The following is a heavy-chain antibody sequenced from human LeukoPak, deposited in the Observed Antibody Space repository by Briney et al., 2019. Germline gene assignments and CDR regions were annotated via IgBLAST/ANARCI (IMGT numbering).Heavy chain of an antibody. Sequence: ETLSLTCTVSGGSISSSSYYWGWIRQPPGKGLEWIGSIYYSGSTYYNPSLKSRVTISVDTSKNQFSLKLSSVTAADTAVYYCARHEELLRNFDYWGQGTLVTVSS. V-gene: IGHV4-39*01. CDR1: GGSISSSSYY. D-gene: IGHD1-26*01. CDR2: IYYSGST. J-gene: IGHJ4*02. CDR3: ARHEELLRNFDY.